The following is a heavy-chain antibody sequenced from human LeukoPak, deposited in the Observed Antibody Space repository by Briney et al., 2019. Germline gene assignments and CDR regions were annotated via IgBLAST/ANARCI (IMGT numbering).Heavy chain of an antibody. CDR2: ICYSGST. D-gene: IGHD6-19*01. J-gene: IGHJ4*02. Sequence: SETLSLTCTVSGGSISSSSYYWGWIRQPPGKGLEWIGSICYSGSTYYNPSLKSRVTISADTSKNQFSLKLSSVTAADTAVYYCARDQALGPRQWLVPIDYWGQGTLVSVSS. CDR3: ARDQALGPRQWLVPIDY. CDR1: GGSISSSSYY. V-gene: IGHV4-39*07.